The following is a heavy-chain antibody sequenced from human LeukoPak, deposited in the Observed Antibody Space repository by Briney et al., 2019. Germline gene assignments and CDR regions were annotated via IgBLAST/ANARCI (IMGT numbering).Heavy chain of an antibody. D-gene: IGHD2-15*01. V-gene: IGHV4-61*01. J-gene: IGHJ4*02. CDR1: GGSVSSGSYY. Sequence: PSQTLSLTCTVSGGSVSSGSYYWSWIRQPPGKGLEWIGYIYYSGSTNYNPSLKSRVTISVDTSKNQFSLKLSSVTAADTAVYYCARAASGGGFDYWGQGTLVTVSS. CDR3: ARAASGGGFDY. CDR2: IYYSGST.